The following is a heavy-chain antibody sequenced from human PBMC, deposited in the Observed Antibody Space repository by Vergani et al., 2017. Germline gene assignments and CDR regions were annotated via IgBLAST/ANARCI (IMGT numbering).Heavy chain of an antibody. CDR3: AKTHDFSSLYSSYNWFDP. CDR2: IYAGDSDV. CDR1: GYSVTNYW. V-gene: IGHV5-51*01. D-gene: IGHD3-3*01. J-gene: IGHJ5*02. Sequence: EVMLVQSGAEVKKPGESLRISCQGSGYSVTNYWIAWVRQRPGKGLEWMGIIYAGDSDVRYSPSFQGQVTMSVDKSLSTAYLQWSSLKASDTATYYCAKTHDFSSLYSSYNWFDPWVQGTQVTVSS.